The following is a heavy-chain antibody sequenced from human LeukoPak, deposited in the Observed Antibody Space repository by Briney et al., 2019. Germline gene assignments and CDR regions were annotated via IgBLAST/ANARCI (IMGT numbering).Heavy chain of an antibody. CDR1: GYSFTSYW. D-gene: IGHD2-21*02. J-gene: IGHJ5*02. Sequence: GESLKISCKGSGYSFTSYWIGWVRQMPGKGLEWMGIIYPGDSDTRYSPSFQGQVTISADKSISTAYLQWSSLKASDTAMYYCARESSGYCGGDCNRNWFDPWGQGTLVTVSS. CDR2: IYPGDSDT. CDR3: ARESSGYCGGDCNRNWFDP. V-gene: IGHV5-51*01.